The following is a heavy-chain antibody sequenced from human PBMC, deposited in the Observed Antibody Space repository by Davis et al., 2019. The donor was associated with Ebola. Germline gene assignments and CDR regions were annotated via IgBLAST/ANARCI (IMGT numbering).Heavy chain of an antibody. Sequence: SLKISCTASGFNFDDYAMHWVRQAPGKGLEWVSGISWNSGDIGYADSVKGRFTISRDNAKNSLYLQMNSLRAEDTALYYCAKDLYVEWSPPHGMDVWGQGTTVTVSS. V-gene: IGHV3-9*01. CDR3: AKDLYVEWSPPHGMDV. J-gene: IGHJ6*02. CDR2: ISWNSGDI. CDR1: GFNFDDYA. D-gene: IGHD3-3*01.